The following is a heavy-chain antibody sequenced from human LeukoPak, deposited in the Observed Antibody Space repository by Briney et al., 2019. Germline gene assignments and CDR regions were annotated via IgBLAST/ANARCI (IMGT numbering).Heavy chain of an antibody. CDR2: ISGSGGGT. Sequence: PGGSLRLSCAASGFTFSSYAMSWVRQAPGKGLEWVSAISGSGGGTYYADSVKGRFTISRDNSKNTLYLQMNSLRAEDTAVYYCAKDAGLSGSYFHYWGQETLVTVSS. J-gene: IGHJ4*02. CDR3: AKDAGLSGSYFHY. D-gene: IGHD1-26*01. CDR1: GFTFSSYA. V-gene: IGHV3-23*01.